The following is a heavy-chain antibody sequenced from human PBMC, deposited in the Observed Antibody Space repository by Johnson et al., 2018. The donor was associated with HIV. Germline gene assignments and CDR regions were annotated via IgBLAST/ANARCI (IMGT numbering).Heavy chain of an antibody. CDR1: GFTFSGSA. Sequence: MLLVESGGGLVQPGGSLRLSCAASGFTFSGSAMHWVRQASGKGLEWVGRIKRKTDGGTTDYAAPVKGRFTISRDDSKNTLYMQMNSLKTEDTAVYYCTSNVYYDHVWGTYRSDAFDIWGQGTMVTVSS. CDR3: TSNVYYDHVWGTYRSDAFDI. D-gene: IGHD3-16*02. V-gene: IGHV3-15*01. CDR2: IKRKTDGGTT. J-gene: IGHJ3*02.